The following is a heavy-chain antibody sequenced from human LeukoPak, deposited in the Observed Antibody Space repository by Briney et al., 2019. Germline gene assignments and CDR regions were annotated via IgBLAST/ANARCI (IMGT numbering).Heavy chain of an antibody. J-gene: IGHJ1*01. D-gene: IGHD3-22*01. V-gene: IGHV1-69*05. CDR2: IIPIFGTA. CDR3: ARGSVVVIDD. Sequence: AWVRVSCKASGGTFSSYAISWVRQAPGKGLEWMGRIIPIFGTANYAQKFQGRVTITTDESTSTPYIELSSLRSEGTAVYYCARGSVVVIDDWGQPSLVTVSS. CDR1: GGTFSSYA.